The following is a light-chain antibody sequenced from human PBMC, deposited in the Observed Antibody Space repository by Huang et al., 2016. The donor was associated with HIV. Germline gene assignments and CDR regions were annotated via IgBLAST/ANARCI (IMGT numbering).Light chain of an antibody. CDR3: QQFNNWPPA. V-gene: IGKV3-15*01. J-gene: IGKJ4*01. CDR2: EAS. Sequence: ETLMTQFPATLSVSPGERATLSCRASQNVRNNLAWYQQKPGQAPRLLFYEASSRATGVPGRFSASGSGIDFTLTISSLQSEDFAVYYCQQFNNWPPAFGRGTTVEIK. CDR1: QNVRNN.